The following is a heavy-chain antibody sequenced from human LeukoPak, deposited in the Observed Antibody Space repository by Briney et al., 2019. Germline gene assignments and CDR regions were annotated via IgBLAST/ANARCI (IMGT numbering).Heavy chain of an antibody. D-gene: IGHD3-3*01. CDR3: ARVKGGYDFWSGYRNWFDP. J-gene: IGHJ5*02. Sequence: GRSLRLSCAASGFTFSNYAMHWVRQAPGKGLEWVAVISYDGSNKYYADSVKGRFTISRDNSKNTLYLQMNSLRAEDTAVYYCARVKGGYDFWSGYRNWFDPWGQGTLVTVSS. CDR2: ISYDGSNK. CDR1: GFTFSNYA. V-gene: IGHV3-30-3*01.